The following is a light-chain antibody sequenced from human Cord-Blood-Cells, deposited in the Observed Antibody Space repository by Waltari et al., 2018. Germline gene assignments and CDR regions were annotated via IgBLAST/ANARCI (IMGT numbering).Light chain of an antibody. V-gene: IGLV2-14*01. J-gene: IGLJ1*01. CDR3: SSYTSSSVYV. CDR1: SSRAGGYDY. CDR2: EVS. Sequence: QSSLTQPASLSGSPGQSTTIPCTGTSSRAGGYDYVSWYQPPPGKAPNIMIYEVSKRLSGVSNRFSGSKSGNTASLTISGLQAEDEADYYCSSYTSSSVYVFGTGTKVTVL.